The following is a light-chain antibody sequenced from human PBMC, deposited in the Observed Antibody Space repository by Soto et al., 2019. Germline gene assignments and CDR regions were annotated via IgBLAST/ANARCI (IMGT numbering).Light chain of an antibody. CDR2: DVT. Sequence: QSALTQPPSVSGSPGQSVTISCSGTSNDVGGYNFVSWYQQYPGRAPKIIIYDVTKRPSGVPDRFSGSKSGNTASLTISGLQADDEADYYCCSYAAGFYVFGIGTKLTVL. CDR3: CSYAAGFYV. V-gene: IGLV2-11*01. J-gene: IGLJ1*01. CDR1: SNDVGGYNF.